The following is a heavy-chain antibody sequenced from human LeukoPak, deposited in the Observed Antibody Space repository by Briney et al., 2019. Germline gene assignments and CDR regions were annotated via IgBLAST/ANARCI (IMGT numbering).Heavy chain of an antibody. CDR3: ARDRGRVVSEYFDN. CDR1: GDSISSYY. V-gene: IGHV4-59*01. Sequence: SETLSLTCTVSGDSISSYYWSWIRQPPGGGLEWVGYIYHSGSTNYNPSLKSRVTISVDTSKNQFSLKLISVTAADTAVYYCARDRGRVVSEYFDNWGQGTLVTVSS. J-gene: IGHJ4*02. D-gene: IGHD3-3*01. CDR2: IYHSGST.